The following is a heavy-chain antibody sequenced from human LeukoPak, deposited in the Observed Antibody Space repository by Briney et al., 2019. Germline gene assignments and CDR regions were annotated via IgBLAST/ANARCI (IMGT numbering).Heavy chain of an antibody. J-gene: IGHJ4*02. Sequence: ASVKVSCTASGYTFTSYGISWVRQAPGQGLEWMGWISAYSGHTKYVQRLQGRVTMTTDTSTSTAYMELRSLRSDDTAVYYCARDLTHRRYYDNSGYQIVPAFWGQGTLVTVSS. CDR2: ISAYSGHT. CDR3: ARDLTHRRYYDNSGYQIVPAF. V-gene: IGHV1-18*01. CDR1: GYTFTSYG. D-gene: IGHD3-22*01.